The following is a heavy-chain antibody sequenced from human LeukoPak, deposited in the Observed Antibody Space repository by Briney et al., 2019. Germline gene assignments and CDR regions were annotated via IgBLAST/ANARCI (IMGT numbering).Heavy chain of an antibody. Sequence: SQTLSLTCTVSGGSISSGGYYWSWIRQPPGKGLEWIGYIYYSGSTNYNPSLKSRVTISVDTSKNQFSLKLSSVTAADTAVYYCARVRGGYYYGMDVWGQGTTVTVSS. J-gene: IGHJ6*02. V-gene: IGHV4-61*08. CDR3: ARVRGGYYYGMDV. D-gene: IGHD3-10*01. CDR2: IYYSGST. CDR1: GGSISSGGYY.